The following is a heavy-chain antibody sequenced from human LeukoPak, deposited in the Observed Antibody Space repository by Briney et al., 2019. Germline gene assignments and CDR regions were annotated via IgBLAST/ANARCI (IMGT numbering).Heavy chain of an antibody. CDR3: ARDSHPRGSGYYYSFDY. CDR2: INPNSGGT. D-gene: IGHD3-22*01. J-gene: IGHJ4*02. Sequence: ASVKVSCKASGYTFTGYYMHWVRQAPGQGLEWMGWINPNSGGTNYAQKFQGRVTMTRDTSISTAYMELSRLRSDDTAVYYCARDSHPRGSGYYYSFDYWGQGTLVTVSS. V-gene: IGHV1-2*02. CDR1: GYTFTGYY.